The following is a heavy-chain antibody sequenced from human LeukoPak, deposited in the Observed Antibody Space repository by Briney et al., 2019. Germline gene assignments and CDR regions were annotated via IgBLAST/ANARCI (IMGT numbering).Heavy chain of an antibody. Sequence: SETLSLTCTVSGGSISSYYWSWIRQPPGKGLEWIGYIYYSGGTNYNPSLKSRVTISVDTSKNQFSLKLSSVTAADTAVYYCARGRQQQLAHFDYWGQGTLVTVSS. D-gene: IGHD6-13*01. CDR3: ARGRQQQLAHFDY. J-gene: IGHJ4*02. V-gene: IGHV4-59*01. CDR2: IYYSGGT. CDR1: GGSISSYY.